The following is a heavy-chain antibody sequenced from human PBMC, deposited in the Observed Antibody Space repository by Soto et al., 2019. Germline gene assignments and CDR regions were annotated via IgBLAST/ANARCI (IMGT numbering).Heavy chain of an antibody. CDR1: GFTVSSNY. Sequence: EVQLVESGGGLVQPGGSLRLSCAASGFTVSSNYMNWVRQAPGKGLEWVSLIYSGGSTSYADSVKGRFTISRDNSKNTLYLQMNSLRAEDTAVYYCAREDPRDGYNPGHFDYWGQGALVTVSS. CDR3: AREDPRDGYNPGHFDY. J-gene: IGHJ4*02. CDR2: IYSGGST. D-gene: IGHD5-12*01. V-gene: IGHV3-66*01.